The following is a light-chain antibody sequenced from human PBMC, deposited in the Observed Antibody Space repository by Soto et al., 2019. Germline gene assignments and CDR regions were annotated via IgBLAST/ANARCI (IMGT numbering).Light chain of an antibody. CDR1: SGHSSYA. CDR3: QTWGTGIWV. CDR2: LNSDGSH. Sequence: QSVLTQSPSASASLGASVNLTCTLSSGHSSYAIAWHQQQPEKGPRYLMKLNSDGSHSKGDGIPDRFSGSSSAAERYLTISSLQSEDEADYYCQTWGTGIWVFGGGTKLTVL. V-gene: IGLV4-69*01. J-gene: IGLJ3*02.